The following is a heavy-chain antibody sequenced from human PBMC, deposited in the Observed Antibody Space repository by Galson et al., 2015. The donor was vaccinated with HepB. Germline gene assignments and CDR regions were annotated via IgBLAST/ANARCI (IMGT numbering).Heavy chain of an antibody. J-gene: IGHJ3*02. CDR3: AKDLVYGGADTYSSSYYTPGDAFDI. V-gene: IGHV3-30*02. D-gene: IGHD6-13*01. Sequence: SLRLSCAASGFSFSSYGMHWVRQAPGKGLEWVAFIRFDASNKYYADSLKGRFTISRDNSQNTVSLQMKSLTAEDTAVYYCAKDLVYGGADTYSSSYYTPGDAFDIWGQGTMVTVSS. CDR1: GFSFSSYG. CDR2: IRFDASNK.